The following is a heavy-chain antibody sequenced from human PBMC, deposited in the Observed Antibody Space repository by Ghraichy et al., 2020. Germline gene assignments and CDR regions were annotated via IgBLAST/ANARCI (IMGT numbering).Heavy chain of an antibody. Sequence: LSLTCAASGFSFSSYWMTWVRQAPGKGLEWVANINQDATDKNYVDSVKGRFTISRDNAKNSLYLQMNSLRAEDTAVYYCARDVGYCADCWGQGTLVTASS. J-gene: IGHJ4*02. CDR3: ARDVGYCADC. CDR1: GFSFSSYW. CDR2: INQDATDK. V-gene: IGHV3-7*01. D-gene: IGHD2-15*01.